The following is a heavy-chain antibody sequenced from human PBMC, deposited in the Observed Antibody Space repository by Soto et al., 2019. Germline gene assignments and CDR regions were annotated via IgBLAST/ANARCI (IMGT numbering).Heavy chain of an antibody. Sequence: ASVKVSCKASGGTFSSYAISWVRQAPGQGLEWMGGIIPIFGTANYAQKFQGRVTITADESTSTAYMELSSLRSEDTAVYYCASGTTYYYDSSGYYAPFDYWGQGTLVTVS. J-gene: IGHJ4*02. V-gene: IGHV1-69*13. CDR2: IIPIFGTA. D-gene: IGHD3-22*01. CDR3: ASGTTYYYDSSGYYAPFDY. CDR1: GGTFSSYA.